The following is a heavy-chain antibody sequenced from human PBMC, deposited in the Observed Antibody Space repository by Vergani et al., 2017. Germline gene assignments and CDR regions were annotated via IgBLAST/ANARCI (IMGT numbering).Heavy chain of an antibody. V-gene: IGHV3-9*01. J-gene: IGHJ3*01. CDR3: TKGSVYYHDSAGHGYDPYTGFDL. Sequence: EVQLVESGGGVVRPGGSLRLSCEVFGFTFDDYGMHWVRQGPGKGLEWVSGISWNSGAVDYADSVRGRFTISRDNAKNSLFLEMNSLRFEDTAVYFCTKGSVYYHDSAGHGYDPYTGFDLWGQGTLVTVSS. CDR1: GFTFDDYG. D-gene: IGHD5-12*01. CDR2: ISWNSGAV.